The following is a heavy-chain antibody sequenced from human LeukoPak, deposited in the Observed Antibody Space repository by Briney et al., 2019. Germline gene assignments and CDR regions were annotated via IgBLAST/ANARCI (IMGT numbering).Heavy chain of an antibody. V-gene: IGHV4-34*01. J-gene: IGHJ4*02. Sequence: SETLSLTCAVYGGSFSGYYWSWIRQPPGKGLEWIGEINHSGSINYNPSLKSRVTISVDTSKNQFSLKLSSVTAADTAVYYCARLPDKSIAARSFDYWGQGTLVTVSS. D-gene: IGHD6-6*01. CDR1: GGSFSGYY. CDR3: ARLPDKSIAARSFDY. CDR2: INHSGSI.